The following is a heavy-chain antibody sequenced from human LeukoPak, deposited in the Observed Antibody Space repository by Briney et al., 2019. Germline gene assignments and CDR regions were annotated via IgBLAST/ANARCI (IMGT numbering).Heavy chain of an antibody. V-gene: IGHV3-23*01. CDR3: AKDSGYCSGYTCPPVY. D-gene: IGHD2-15*01. CDR1: GFTFSNYA. CDR2: IRGTGGST. J-gene: IGHJ4*02. Sequence: GGSLRLSCAASGFTFSNYAMNWVRQAPGKGLEWVSVIRGTGGSTHYADSVKGRFTMSRDNSKNTVYLQMNSLRAEDTALYYCAKDSGYCSGYTCPPVYWGQGTLVTVS.